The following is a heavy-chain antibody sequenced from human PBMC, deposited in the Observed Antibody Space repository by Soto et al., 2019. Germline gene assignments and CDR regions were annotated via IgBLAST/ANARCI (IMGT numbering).Heavy chain of an antibody. CDR3: ARDGYYYNTSALADYYYGMDV. D-gene: IGHD3-22*01. J-gene: IGHJ6*02. CDR2: IIPIFGTT. Sequence: GASVKVSCKASGGTFSSYGISWVRQAPGQGLEWVGGIIPIFGTTKNAQRFQDRVTITADDSTGTAYMALNSLTFEDTAVYYCARDGYYYNTSALADYYYGMDVWGQGTTVTVSS. V-gene: IGHV1-69*13. CDR1: GGTFSSYG.